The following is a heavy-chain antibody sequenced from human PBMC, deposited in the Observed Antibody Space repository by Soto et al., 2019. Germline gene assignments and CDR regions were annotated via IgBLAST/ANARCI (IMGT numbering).Heavy chain of an antibody. D-gene: IGHD2-2*02. CDR2: INAGNGNT. J-gene: IGHJ5*02. Sequence: QVQLVQSGAEVKKPGASVKVSCKASGYTFTSYAMHWVRQAPGQRLEWMGWINAGNGNTKYSQKFQGRVTITRDTSASTAYMELSSLRSEDTAVYYCASDGVCSSTSCYNYWFDPWGQGTLVTVSS. CDR3: ASDGVCSSTSCYNYWFDP. V-gene: IGHV1-3*01. CDR1: GYTFTSYA.